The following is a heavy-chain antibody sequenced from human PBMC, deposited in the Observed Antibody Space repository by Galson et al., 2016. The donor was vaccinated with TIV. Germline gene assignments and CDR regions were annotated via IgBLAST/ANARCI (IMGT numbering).Heavy chain of an antibody. V-gene: IGHV3-33*06. J-gene: IGHJ4*02. CDR2: IWFDGTNE. CDR3: AKDRLWAELREPFDL. CDR1: GFPVSDNY. D-gene: IGHD4/OR15-4a*01. Sequence: SLRLSCAASGFPVSDNYMTWVRQAPGKGLEWVALIWFDGTNEYYADAVKGRFTISRDNSKSTLYMQMDSLRVEDTAVYFCAKDRLWAELREPFDLWGQGTLVTVSS.